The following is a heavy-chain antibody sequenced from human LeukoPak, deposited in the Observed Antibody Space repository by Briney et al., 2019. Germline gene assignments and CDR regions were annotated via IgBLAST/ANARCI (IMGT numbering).Heavy chain of an antibody. CDR2: ISAYNGDT. CDR3: ARGAAFITFGGVPDY. CDR1: GYTFTSYG. V-gene: IGHV1-18*01. Sequence: ASVKVSCKASGYTFTSYGISWVRQAPGQGLEWMGWISAYNGDTNYAQKLQGRVTMTTDTSTSTAYMELRSLRSDDTAVYYCARGAAFITFGGVPDYWGQGTLVTVSS. D-gene: IGHD3-16*01. J-gene: IGHJ4*02.